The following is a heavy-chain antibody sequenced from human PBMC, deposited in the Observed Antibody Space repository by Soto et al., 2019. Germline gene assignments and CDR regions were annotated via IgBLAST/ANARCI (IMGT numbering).Heavy chain of an antibody. Sequence: GASVKVYCKASGGTFSSYAISWVRQAPGQGLEWMGGIIPIFGTANYAQKFQGRVTITADESTSTAYMELSSLRSEDTAVYYCAREAVEMATIMGYWGQGTLVTVSS. CDR2: IIPIFGTA. CDR1: GGTFSSYA. V-gene: IGHV1-69*13. J-gene: IGHJ4*02. CDR3: AREAVEMATIMGY. D-gene: IGHD5-12*01.